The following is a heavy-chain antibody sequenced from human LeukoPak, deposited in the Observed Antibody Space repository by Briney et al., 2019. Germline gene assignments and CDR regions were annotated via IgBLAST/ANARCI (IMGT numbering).Heavy chain of an antibody. D-gene: IGHD5-18*01. Sequence: ASVKVSCKASGGTFRSYAISWVRQAPGQGLEWMGGIIPIFGTANYAQKLQGRVTMTTDTSTSTAYMELRSLRSDDTAVYYCARADTAMVSLVDYWGQGTLVTVSS. CDR3: ARADTAMVSLVDY. CDR1: GGTFRSYA. CDR2: IIPIFGTA. V-gene: IGHV1-69*05. J-gene: IGHJ4*02.